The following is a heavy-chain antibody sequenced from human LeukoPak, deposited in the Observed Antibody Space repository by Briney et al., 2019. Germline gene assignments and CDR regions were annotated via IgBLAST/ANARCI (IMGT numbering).Heavy chain of an antibody. CDR2: ISRSSDTI. V-gene: IGHV3-48*02. D-gene: IGHD2-15*01. CDR1: GFTFKNYN. CDR3: ATDTYSLERGY. Sequence: PGGSLRLSXAASGFTFKNYNMNSVRQAPGKGLEWISYISRSSDTIYYADSVKGRFTISRDNAENSLYLQMNSLRDEDTAVYYCATDTYSLERGYWGQGTLVSVSP. J-gene: IGHJ4*02.